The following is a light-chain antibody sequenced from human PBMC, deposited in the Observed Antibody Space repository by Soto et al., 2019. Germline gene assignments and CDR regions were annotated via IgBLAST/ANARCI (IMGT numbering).Light chain of an antibody. J-gene: IGKJ1*01. CDR2: GAS. Sequence: EIVVSHSLATLSVTTGERATLSCRASQSVSSNLAWYQQKPGQAPRLLIYGASTRATGIPARFSGSGSGTEFTLTISSLQSEDFAVYYCQQYNNWPPWTFGQGTKVDIK. V-gene: IGKV3-15*01. CDR3: QQYNNWPPWT. CDR1: QSVSSN.